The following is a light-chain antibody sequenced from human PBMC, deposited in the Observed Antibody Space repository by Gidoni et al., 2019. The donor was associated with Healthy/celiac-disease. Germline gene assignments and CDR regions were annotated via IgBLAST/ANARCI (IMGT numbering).Light chain of an antibody. CDR3: QQYYNTPCT. J-gene: IGKJ2*02. V-gene: IGKV4-1*01. Sequence: DIVMTQSPDSLAVSLGERATINCKSSQSVLYSSNNKNYLAWYQQKPGQPPKLLIYWASTRESGVPDRFSGSGSGTDFTLTISSLQAEDVAVYYCQQYYNTPCTFXXXTKLEIK. CDR1: QSVLYSSNNKNY. CDR2: WAS.